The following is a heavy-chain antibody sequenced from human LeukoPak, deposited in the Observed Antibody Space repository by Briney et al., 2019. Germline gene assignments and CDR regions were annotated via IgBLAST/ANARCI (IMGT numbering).Heavy chain of an antibody. Sequence: RRGESLKISCQGSGYSFSSYWIGWVRQMPGKGLEWMGTIFPGDSDTRYSPSFQGQVTISADKSINTAYLQWSSLKASDTAIYYCARLGCSSTGCLAYPRYYYYYMDVWGKGTTVTVSS. CDR1: GYSFSSYW. CDR3: ARLGCSSTGCLAYPRYYYYYMDV. D-gene: IGHD2-2*01. V-gene: IGHV5-51*01. J-gene: IGHJ6*03. CDR2: IFPGDSDT.